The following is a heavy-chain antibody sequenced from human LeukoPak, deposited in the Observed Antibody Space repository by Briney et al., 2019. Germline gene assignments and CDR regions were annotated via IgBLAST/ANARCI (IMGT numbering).Heavy chain of an antibody. CDR3: ARATDHYDSSGYYPNWFDP. J-gene: IGHJ5*02. D-gene: IGHD3-22*01. CDR2: ISSSGSTI. V-gene: IGHV3-48*04. Sequence: GGSLRLSCAASGFSFNTYTMNWVRQAPGKGLEWVSYISSSGSTIYYADSVKGRFTISRDNAKNSLYLQMNSLRAEDTAVYYCARATDHYDSSGYYPNWFDPWGQGTLVTVSS. CDR1: GFSFNTYT.